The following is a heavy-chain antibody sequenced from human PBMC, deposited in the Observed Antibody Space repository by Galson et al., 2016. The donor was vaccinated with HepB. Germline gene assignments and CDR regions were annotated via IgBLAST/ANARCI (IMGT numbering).Heavy chain of an antibody. V-gene: IGHV3-23*01. CDR1: GFAFRGYA. Sequence: SLRLSCAASGFAFRGYAMSWVRQAPGKGLECVSSTTGGGITYYSDSVKGRFVISRDDSKSTVYLQMDSLRAEDTAVYYCVKDRGPYYDKREFDCWGQGTLVTVSS. CDR2: TTGGGIT. CDR3: VKDRGPYYDKREFDC. D-gene: IGHD3-22*01. J-gene: IGHJ4*02.